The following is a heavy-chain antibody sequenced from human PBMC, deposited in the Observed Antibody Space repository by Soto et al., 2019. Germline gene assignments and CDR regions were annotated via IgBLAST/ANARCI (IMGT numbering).Heavy chain of an antibody. CDR3: ARCRYYYGSGSRYGMDV. D-gene: IGHD3-10*01. Sequence: SETLSLTCAVYGGSFSGYYWSWIRQPPWKGLEWIGEINHSGSTNYNPSLKSRVTISVDTSKNQFSLKLSSVTAADTAVYYCARCRYYYGSGSRYGMDVWGQGTTVTVSS. V-gene: IGHV4-34*01. CDR2: INHSGST. CDR1: GGSFSGYY. J-gene: IGHJ6*02.